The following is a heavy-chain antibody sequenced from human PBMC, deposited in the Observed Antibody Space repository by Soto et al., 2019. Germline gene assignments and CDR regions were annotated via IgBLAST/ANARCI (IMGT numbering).Heavy chain of an antibody. V-gene: IGHV4-59*01. CDR3: ARALDSSGWYVDY. D-gene: IGHD6-19*01. J-gene: IGHJ4*02. CDR2: IYYSGST. Sequence: SETLSLTCPVSGGSISSYYWSWIRQPPGKGLEWIGYIYYSGSTNYNPSLKSRITISVDTSKKQFSLKLSSVTAADTAVYYCARALDSSGWYVDYWGQGALVTVSS. CDR1: GGSISSYY.